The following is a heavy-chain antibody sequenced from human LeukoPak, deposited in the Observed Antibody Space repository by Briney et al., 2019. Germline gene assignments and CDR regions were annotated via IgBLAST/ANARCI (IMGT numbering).Heavy chain of an antibody. J-gene: IGHJ4*02. Sequence: GGSLRLSCAASGFTFGSYAMSWVRQAPGKGLGWVSSISGSGGSIYYADSVKGRFTFSRDNSKNTLYVQMNSLRAEDTAVYYCARGTAATPKAPFDYWGQGTLVTVSS. CDR1: GFTFGSYA. CDR2: ISGSGGSI. V-gene: IGHV3-23*01. CDR3: ARGTAATPKAPFDY. D-gene: IGHD6-13*01.